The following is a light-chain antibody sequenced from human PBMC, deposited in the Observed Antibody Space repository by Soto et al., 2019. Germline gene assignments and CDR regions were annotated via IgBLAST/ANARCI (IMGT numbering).Light chain of an antibody. J-gene: IGKJ1*01. CDR3: LQYHNLWA. Sequence: IVTTQSPATLSVSPGERATFSCRASQNIYSNIAWYQQRPGQAPRLLIYRASTRATGVPARFSGSGSGTEFTLTISSLQSEDFAVYSCLQYHNLWAFGQGTKVEIK. V-gene: IGKV3-15*01. CDR2: RAS. CDR1: QNIYSN.